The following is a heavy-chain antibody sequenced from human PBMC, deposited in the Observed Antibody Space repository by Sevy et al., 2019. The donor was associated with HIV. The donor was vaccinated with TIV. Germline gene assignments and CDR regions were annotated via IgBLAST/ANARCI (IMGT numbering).Heavy chain of an antibody. D-gene: IGHD1-26*01. CDR1: GLTFSKYG. V-gene: IGHV3-30*18. J-gene: IGHJ4*02. Sequence: GGSLRLSCAASGLTFSKYGIHWVRQAPGKGLEWVAFISNDGSSQYYADSVKGRFTISRDNSKNMLYLQMDSLRLEDTAVYFCAKDREVGTVATEYFDYWGQGTLVTVSS. CDR2: ISNDGSSQ. CDR3: AKDREVGTVATEYFDY.